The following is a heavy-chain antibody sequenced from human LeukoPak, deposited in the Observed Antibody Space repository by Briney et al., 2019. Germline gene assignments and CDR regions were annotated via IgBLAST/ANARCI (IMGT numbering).Heavy chain of an antibody. Sequence: GGSLRLSCAASGFTFSNAWMSWVRQAPGKGLEWVGRIKSKTDGGTTDFPAPVKGRFTISRDDSKNTLYLQMNSLKTEDTAMYYCTTDYDILTGYYFGYWGQGTRVAVSS. CDR2: IKSKTDGGTT. CDR1: GFTFSNAW. V-gene: IGHV3-15*01. CDR3: TTDYDILTGYYFGY. J-gene: IGHJ4*02. D-gene: IGHD3-9*01.